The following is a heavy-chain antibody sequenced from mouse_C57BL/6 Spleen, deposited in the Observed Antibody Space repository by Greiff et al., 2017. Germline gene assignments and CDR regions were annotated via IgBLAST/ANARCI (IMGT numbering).Heavy chain of an antibody. CDR2: IDPANGNT. CDR1: GFNIKNTY. J-gene: IGHJ1*03. V-gene: IGHV14-3*01. Sequence: EVQRVESVAELVRPGASVKLSCTASGFNIKNTYMHWVKQRPEQGLEWIGRIDPANGNTKYAPKFQGKATITADTSSNTAYLQLSSLTSEDTAIYYCASGSYYYGSSYGYFDVWGTGTTVTVSS. D-gene: IGHD1-1*01. CDR3: ASGSYYYGSSYGYFDV.